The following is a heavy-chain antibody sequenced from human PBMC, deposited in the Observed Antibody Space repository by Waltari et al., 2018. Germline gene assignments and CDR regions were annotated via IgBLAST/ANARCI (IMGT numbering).Heavy chain of an antibody. Sequence: VQLQESGPGLVKPSETLSLTCPVSGGSVTSYFRSWVRQPAGNGLEWVGRISTSGSANYSPSLESRVTMSVDRSENQVSLNLHSVTAADTAIYYCARETGTGYYPNYFDYWGQGTPVTVSS. CDR2: ISTSGSA. CDR3: ARETGTGYYPNYFDY. D-gene: IGHD1-26*01. CDR1: GGSVTSYF. V-gene: IGHV4-4*07. J-gene: IGHJ4*02.